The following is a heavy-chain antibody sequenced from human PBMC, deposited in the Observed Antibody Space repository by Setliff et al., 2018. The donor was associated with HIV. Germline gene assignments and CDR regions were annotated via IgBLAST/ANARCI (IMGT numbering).Heavy chain of an antibody. CDR2: IRYDGSNK. D-gene: IGHD5-18*01. Sequence: PGGSLRLSCVASGFTFSSYDMHWVRQAPGKGLEWVTFIRYDGSNKYYADSVKGRLTISRDNSKNTLYLQMNSLRAEDTAVYYCAKGGQLWFSYFDYWGQGTLVTVSS. V-gene: IGHV3-30*02. CDR1: GFTFSSYD. J-gene: IGHJ4*02. CDR3: AKGGQLWFSYFDY.